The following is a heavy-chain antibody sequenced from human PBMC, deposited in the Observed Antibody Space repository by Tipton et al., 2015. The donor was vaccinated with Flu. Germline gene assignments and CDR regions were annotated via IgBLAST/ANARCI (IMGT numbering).Heavy chain of an antibody. J-gene: IGHJ5*02. CDR2: ITPNTGGT. CDR3: ARGRLGYCTGGVCPFDP. Sequence: QLVQSGAEVRKPGASVKVSCKASGYTFTGYYIHWVRQAPGQGLEWMGRITPNTGGTNSAQQFRGRITLTRDTSTSTAYMELSRLRSEDTAVYYCARGRLGYCTGGVCPFDPWGQGTLVTVSS. V-gene: IGHV1-2*06. CDR1: GYTFTGYY. D-gene: IGHD2-8*02.